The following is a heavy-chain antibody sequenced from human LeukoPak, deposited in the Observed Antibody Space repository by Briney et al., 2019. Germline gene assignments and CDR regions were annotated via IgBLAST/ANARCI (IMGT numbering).Heavy chain of an antibody. D-gene: IGHD1-26*01. CDR3: ARHSGSAPQDY. CDR1: GYTLTELS. V-gene: IGHV1-24*01. CDR2: FDPEDGET. Sequence: GASVKVSCKVSGYTLTELSMHWVRQAPGKGLEWMGGFDPEDGETIYAQKFQGRVTMTRDTSTSTVYMELSSLRSEDSAVYYCARHSGSAPQDYWGQGTLVTVSS. J-gene: IGHJ4*02.